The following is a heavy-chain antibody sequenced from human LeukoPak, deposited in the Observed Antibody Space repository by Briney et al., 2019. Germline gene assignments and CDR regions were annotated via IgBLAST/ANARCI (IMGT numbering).Heavy chain of an antibody. J-gene: IGHJ4*02. CDR1: GFTFSSYS. V-gene: IGHV3-48*04. CDR3: ARDRGGSYSAIDY. CDR2: ISSSSTI. Sequence: QSGGSLRLSCAASGFTFSSYSMNWVRQAPRKGLEWVSFISSSSTIYYADSVKGRFTISRDNAKNSLYLQMNSLRAEDTAVYYCARDRGGSYSAIDYWGQGTLVTVSS. D-gene: IGHD1-26*01.